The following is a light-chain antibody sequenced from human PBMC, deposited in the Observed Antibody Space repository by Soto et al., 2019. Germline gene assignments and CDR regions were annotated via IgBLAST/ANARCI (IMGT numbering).Light chain of an antibody. CDR2: GAS. Sequence: EIVLTQSPGTLSLSPGESATLSCRASQSVSSRSLAWYQQKPGQAPRLLIYGASSRATGIPDRFSGSGSGTDFTLAISRLEPEDFAVYYCQQYVTSPWAFGQGTKVAIE. CDR1: QSVSSRS. J-gene: IGKJ1*01. CDR3: QQYVTSPWA. V-gene: IGKV3-20*01.